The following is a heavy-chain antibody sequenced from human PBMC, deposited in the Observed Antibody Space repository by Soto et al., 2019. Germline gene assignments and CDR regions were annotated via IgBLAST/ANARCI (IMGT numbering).Heavy chain of an antibody. D-gene: IGHD3-16*01. CDR2: IYWDDAK. CDR1: GFSLSASGVG. Sequence: QITLKESGPTLVKPTQTLTLTCTFSGFSLSASGVGVGWIRQPPGKALEWLAIIYWDDAKHYSPSLKSSLTITKDTSKNQVVLTITNMDPVDTATYSCAHKGGGDRILDYWGQGTLVTVSS. V-gene: IGHV2-5*02. J-gene: IGHJ4*02. CDR3: AHKGGGDRILDY.